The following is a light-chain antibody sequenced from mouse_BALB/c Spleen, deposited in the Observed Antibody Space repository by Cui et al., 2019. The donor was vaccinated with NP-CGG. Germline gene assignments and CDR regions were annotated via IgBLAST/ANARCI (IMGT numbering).Light chain of an antibody. J-gene: IGLJ1*01. V-gene: IGLV1*01. CDR2: GTN. Sequence: HAVLSQESVLTTSPGETVTLTCHSSTGAVTASNYANWVQEKPDHLFTGLIGGTNNRAPGVPARFSGSLIGDKAALTITGAQTEDEAIYFCALWYSNHWVFGGGTKLTVL. CDR1: TGAVTASNY. CDR3: ALWYSNHWV.